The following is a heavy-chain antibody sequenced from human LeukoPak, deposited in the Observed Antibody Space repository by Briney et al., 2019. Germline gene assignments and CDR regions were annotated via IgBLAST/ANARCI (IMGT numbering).Heavy chain of an antibody. CDR3: ARVGRLGEFI. D-gene: IGHD3-16*01. Sequence: GASVKVSCKASGGTFSSYAISWVRQAPGQGLEWMGGIIPIFGTANYAQKFQGRVTITADESTSTAYMELSSLRAEDTAVYYCARVGRLGEFIWGQGTMVTVSS. J-gene: IGHJ3*02. CDR2: IIPIFGTA. CDR1: GGTFSSYA. V-gene: IGHV1-69*13.